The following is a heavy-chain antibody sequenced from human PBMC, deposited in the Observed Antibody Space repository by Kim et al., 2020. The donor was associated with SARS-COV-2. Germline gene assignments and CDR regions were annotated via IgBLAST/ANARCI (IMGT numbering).Heavy chain of an antibody. Sequence: ASVKVSCKASGYTFTSYAMHWVRQAPGQRLEWMGWINAGNGNTKYSQKFQGRVTITRDTSASTAYMELSSLRSEDTAVYYCARGDVVVPAAQPRKNYYYYYGMDGWGQGTTVTVSS. CDR1: GYTFTSYA. J-gene: IGHJ6*02. CDR2: INAGNGNT. V-gene: IGHV1-3*01. D-gene: IGHD2-2*01. CDR3: ARGDVVVPAAQPRKNYYYYYGMDG.